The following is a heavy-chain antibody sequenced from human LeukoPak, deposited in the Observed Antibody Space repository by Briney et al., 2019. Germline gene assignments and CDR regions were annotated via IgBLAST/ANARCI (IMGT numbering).Heavy chain of an antibody. V-gene: IGHV4-34*01. Sequence: PSETLSLTCAVYGGSFSGYYWSWIRQPPGKGLEWIGEINHSGSTNYNPSLKSRVTISVDTSKNQFSLKLSSVTAADTAVYYCARALGSGYSYGYSDYWGQGTLVTVSS. CDR1: GGSFSGYY. CDR2: INHSGST. CDR3: ARALGSGYSYGYSDY. D-gene: IGHD5-18*01. J-gene: IGHJ4*02.